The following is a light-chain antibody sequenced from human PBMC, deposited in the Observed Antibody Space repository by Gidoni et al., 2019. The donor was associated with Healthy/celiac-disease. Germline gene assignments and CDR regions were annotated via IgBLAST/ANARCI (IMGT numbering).Light chain of an antibody. CDR2: AAS. Sequence: DIQLTQSPSFLSASVGDRVTITCRASQGIRSYLAWYQQKPGKAPKLLIYAASALQSGVPSMLSGSGSGTAVTLTISSLQPEDFATYYCQQLDSYPLTFGEGTKVEIK. V-gene: IGKV1-9*01. CDR3: QQLDSYPLT. J-gene: IGKJ4*01. CDR1: QGIRSY.